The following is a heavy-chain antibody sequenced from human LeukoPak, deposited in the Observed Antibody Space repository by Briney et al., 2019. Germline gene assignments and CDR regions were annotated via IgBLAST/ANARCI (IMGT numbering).Heavy chain of an antibody. J-gene: IGHJ6*02. V-gene: IGHV1-2*04. CDR1: GYTFTGYY. CDR2: INPNSGGT. D-gene: IGHD3-10*01. Sequence: ASVKVSCKASGYTFTGYYMHWVRQAPGQGLEWMGWINPNSGGTNYAQKFQGWVTMTRDTSISTAYMELSRLRSDDTAVYYCARDCDYYGSGGYYNFNGMDVWGQGTTVTVSS. CDR3: ARDCDYYGSGGYYNFNGMDV.